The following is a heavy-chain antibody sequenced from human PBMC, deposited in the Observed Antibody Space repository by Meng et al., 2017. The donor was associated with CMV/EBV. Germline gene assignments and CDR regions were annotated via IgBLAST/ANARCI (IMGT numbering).Heavy chain of an antibody. CDR3: ATSSVEVMIYAGLDY. CDR2: INPASGDT. J-gene: IGHJ4*02. V-gene: IGHV1-2*02. D-gene: IGHD2/OR15-2a*01. CDR1: GDTLTCYY. Sequence: SGDTLTCYYIHWARQAPGQGLEWMGWINPASGDTILAQKFQGRVTMTRDTSLATAYMELNRLRSDDTAVYYCATSSVEVMIYAGLDYWGQGTLVTVSS.